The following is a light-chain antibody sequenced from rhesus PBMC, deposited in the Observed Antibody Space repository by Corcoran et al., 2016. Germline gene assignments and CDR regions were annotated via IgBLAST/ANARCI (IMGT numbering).Light chain of an antibody. CDR1: QSISSW. Sequence: DIQMTQSPSSLSASVGDTVTITCRASQSISSWLAWYQQKPGKAPKVLIYKASSWQRGVPSRFSGRGSGTDFTLTISSRQSEDFSTYYCQQYSSSRTFGQGTKVEIK. J-gene: IGKJ1*01. CDR2: KAS. CDR3: QQYSSSRT. V-gene: IGKV1-22*01.